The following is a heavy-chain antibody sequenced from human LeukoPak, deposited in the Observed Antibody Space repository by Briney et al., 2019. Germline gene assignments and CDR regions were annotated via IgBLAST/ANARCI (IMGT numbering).Heavy chain of an antibody. J-gene: IGHJ4*02. CDR2: INPNSGGT. V-gene: IGHV1-2*02. CDR3: ARSDGYSGYDYEDY. Sequence: ASVKVSCKASGYTFTGDYMHWVRQAPGQGVECTGWINPNSGGTNYAQKLQGRVTMTRDTSISTAYLELSRLRSDDTAVYYCARSDGYSGYDYEDYWGQGTLVTVSS. D-gene: IGHD5-12*01. CDR1: GYTFTGDY.